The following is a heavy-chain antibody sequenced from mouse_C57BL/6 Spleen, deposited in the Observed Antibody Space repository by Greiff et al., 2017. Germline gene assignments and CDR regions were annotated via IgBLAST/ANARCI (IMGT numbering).Heavy chain of an antibody. J-gene: IGHJ4*01. CDR3: ASSGYAGIYAMDY. CDR2: ISNGGGST. CDR1: GFTFSDYY. Sequence: EVHLVESGGGLVQPGGSLKLSCAASGFTFSDYYMYWVRQTPEKRLEWVAYISNGGGSTYYPDTVKGRFTISRDNAKNTLYLQMSRLKSEDTAMYYCASSGYAGIYAMDYWGQGTSVTVSS. D-gene: IGHD3-2*02. V-gene: IGHV5-12*01.